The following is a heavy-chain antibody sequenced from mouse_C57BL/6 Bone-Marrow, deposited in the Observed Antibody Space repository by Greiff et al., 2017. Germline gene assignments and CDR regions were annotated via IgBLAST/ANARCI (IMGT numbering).Heavy chain of an antibody. D-gene: IGHD2-2*01. Sequence: EVQLKESGPGLVKPSQSLSLTCSVTGYSITSGYYWNWIRQFPGNKLEWMGYISYDGSNNYNPSLKNRISITRDTSKNQFFLKLNSVTTEDTATYYCARDGYYFDYWGQGTTLTVSS. V-gene: IGHV3-6*01. J-gene: IGHJ2*01. CDR3: ARDGYYFDY. CDR2: ISYDGSN. CDR1: GYSITSGYY.